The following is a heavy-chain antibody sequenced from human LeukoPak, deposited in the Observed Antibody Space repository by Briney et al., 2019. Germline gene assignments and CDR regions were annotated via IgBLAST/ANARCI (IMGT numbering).Heavy chain of an antibody. V-gene: IGHV5-51*01. CDR2: IYPGDSDT. Sequence: GESLKISCQGSGYTFSNYWIGWVRQMPGKGLEWMGIIYPGDSDTRYSPSFQGQVTISADKSISTTYLQWSGLKASDTAMYYCARRPQSYYGMDVWGQGTTVTVSS. J-gene: IGHJ6*02. CDR1: GYTFSNYW. CDR3: ARRPQSYYGMDV.